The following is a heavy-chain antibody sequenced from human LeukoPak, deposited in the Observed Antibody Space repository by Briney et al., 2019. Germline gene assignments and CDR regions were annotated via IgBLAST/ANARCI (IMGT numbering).Heavy chain of an antibody. D-gene: IGHD6-19*01. Sequence: SETLSLTCTVSGASITSYYWSWIRQPPGKGLEWIGRIYTSGSTNYNPSLKSRVTMSVDTSKNQFSLKLSSVTAADTAVYYCARGSSGWRYYFDYWGQGTLVTVSS. J-gene: IGHJ4*02. CDR2: IYTSGST. CDR3: ARGSSGWRYYFDY. V-gene: IGHV4-4*07. CDR1: GASITSYY.